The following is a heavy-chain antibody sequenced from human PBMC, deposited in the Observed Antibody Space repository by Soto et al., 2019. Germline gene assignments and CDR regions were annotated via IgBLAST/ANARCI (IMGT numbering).Heavy chain of an antibody. J-gene: IGHJ4*02. Sequence: EVQLVEAGGALVQPGGSLRLSCAASGFTFSSYWMDWVRQAPGKGLEWVANVNQDGSEKHYVDSVKGRFTISRDNTKNSLYLQMSSLTAEDSALYYCARSLDYWGQGTRDIVSS. CDR2: VNQDGSEK. CDR3: ARSLDY. V-gene: IGHV3-7*01. CDR1: GFTFSSYW.